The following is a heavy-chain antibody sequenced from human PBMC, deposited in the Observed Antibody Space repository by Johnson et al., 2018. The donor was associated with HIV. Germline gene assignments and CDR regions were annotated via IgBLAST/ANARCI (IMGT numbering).Heavy chain of an antibody. CDR2: IYSGGST. Sequence: VQLVESGGGLVQPGGSLRLSCAASGFTVSSNYMSWVRQAPGKGLEWVSVIYSGGSTYYADSVKGRFTISRDNAKNSLYLQMNSLRAEDTAMYYCARDGTETGPDDAFDIWGQGTMVTVSS. CDR3: ARDGTETGPDDAFDI. J-gene: IGHJ3*02. D-gene: IGHD1-1*01. CDR1: GFTVSSNY. V-gene: IGHV3-66*01.